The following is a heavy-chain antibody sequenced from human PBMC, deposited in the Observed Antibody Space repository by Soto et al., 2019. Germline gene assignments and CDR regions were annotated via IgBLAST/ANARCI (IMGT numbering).Heavy chain of an antibody. J-gene: IGHJ6*02. CDR2: INPDSGDT. V-gene: IGHV1-2*02. Sequence: RASVKVSCKASGYTFTGQYMHWVRQAPGQGLEWMGWINPDSGDTKYAQKVQGRVTMTRDTSISTVYMELSRLKSDDTAVYYCARDRGNMVAILHHYYGMDVWGQGTTVTVSS. CDR3: ARDRGNMVAILHHYYGMDV. CDR1: GYTFTGQY. D-gene: IGHD2-15*01.